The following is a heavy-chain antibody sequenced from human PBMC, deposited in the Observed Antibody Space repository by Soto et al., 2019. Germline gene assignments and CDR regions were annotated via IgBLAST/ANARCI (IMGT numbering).Heavy chain of an antibody. V-gene: IGHV4-59*01. Sequence: SETLSLTCGVYGESFGGFYGSWIRQPPGKGLEWIGYIYYSGSTNYNPSLKSRVTISVDTSKNQFSLKLSSVTAADTAVYYCARDQPSGTTFYYYYGMDVWGQGTTVTV. CDR1: GESFGGFY. CDR2: IYYSGST. J-gene: IGHJ6*02. CDR3: ARDQPSGTTFYYYYGMDV. D-gene: IGHD1-7*01.